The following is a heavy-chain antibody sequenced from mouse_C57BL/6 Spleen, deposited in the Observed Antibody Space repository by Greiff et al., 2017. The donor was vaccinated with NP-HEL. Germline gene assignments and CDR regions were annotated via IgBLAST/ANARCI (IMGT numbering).Heavy chain of an antibody. CDR3: ARPLYYYGSSYGFDY. V-gene: IGHV1-81*01. J-gene: IGHJ2*01. Sequence: QVQLQQSGAELARPGASVKLSCKASGYTFTSYGISWVKQRTGQGLEWIGEIYPRSGNTYYNEKFKGKATLTADKSSSTAYMELRSLTSEDSAVYFCARPLYYYGSSYGFDYWGQGTTLTVSS. CDR1: GYTFTSYG. D-gene: IGHD1-1*01. CDR2: IYPRSGNT.